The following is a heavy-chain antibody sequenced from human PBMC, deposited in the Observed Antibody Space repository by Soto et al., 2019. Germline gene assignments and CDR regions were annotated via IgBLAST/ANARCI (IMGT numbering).Heavy chain of an antibody. CDR1: GDSVTSDDSY. CDR3: ARQMRGPIPHFGWVSPVTS. J-gene: IGHJ5*02. CDR2: ISHTGAT. V-gene: IGHV4-39*01. Sequence: QLRPQESGPGLVKPSGTLSLTCTVSGDSVTSDDSYWGWIRRPPGQGLEWIGTISHTGATFYNPPLNRRLTMSLDASKNQCSLKRAAMTAADAGVFFWARQMRGPIPHFGWVSPVTSWGQGILVTVSS. D-gene: IGHD3-9*01.